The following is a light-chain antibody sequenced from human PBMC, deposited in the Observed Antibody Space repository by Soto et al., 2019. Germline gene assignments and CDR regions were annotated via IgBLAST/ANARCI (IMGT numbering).Light chain of an antibody. J-gene: IGKJ2*01. CDR1: QSVGSG. CDR2: GAS. CDR3: QQYNDWPPYT. Sequence: EIVMTHSPATLSVCPWEIATLSCRASQSVGSGLSWYQQKPDQAPRLLIYGASTRATAIPARFSGSGSGTDFTLTISGLQSEDSAVYYCQQYNDWPPYTFGQGTKVDIK. V-gene: IGKV3-15*01.